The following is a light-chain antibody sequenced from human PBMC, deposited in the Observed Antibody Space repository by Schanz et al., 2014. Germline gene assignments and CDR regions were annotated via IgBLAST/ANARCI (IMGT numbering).Light chain of an antibody. CDR2: EGS. CDR3: SSYTTSDTWV. CDR1: SSDIGSYNL. J-gene: IGLJ3*02. Sequence: QSALTQPASVSGSPGQSITISCTGTSSDIGSYNLVSWYQQHPDKAPKLMIYEGSKRPSGVSNRFSGSKSGNTASLTISGLQAEDEADYFCSSYTTSDTWVFGGGTKLTVL. V-gene: IGLV2-14*02.